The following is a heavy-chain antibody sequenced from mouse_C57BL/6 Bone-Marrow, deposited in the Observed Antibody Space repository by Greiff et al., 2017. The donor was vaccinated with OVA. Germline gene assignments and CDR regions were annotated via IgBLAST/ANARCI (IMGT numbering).Heavy chain of an antibody. Sequence: QVQLKESGAELARPGASVKLSCKASGYTFTSYGISWVKQRTGQGLEWIGEIYPRSGNTYYNEKFKGKATLTADKSSSTAYMELRSLTSEDSAVYFCARCGNDFAYWGQGTLVTVSA. D-gene: IGHD2-2*01. CDR1: GYTFTSYG. CDR3: ARCGNDFAY. V-gene: IGHV1-81*01. J-gene: IGHJ3*01. CDR2: IYPRSGNT.